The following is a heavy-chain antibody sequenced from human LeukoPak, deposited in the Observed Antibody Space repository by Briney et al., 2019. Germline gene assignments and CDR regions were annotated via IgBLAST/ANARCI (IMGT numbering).Heavy chain of an antibody. CDR1: GGTFSSYA. Sequence: SVKVSCKASGGTFSSYAISWVRQAPGQGLEWMGGIIPIFGTANYAQKFQGRVTITRNTSISTAYMELSSLRSEDTAVYYCARGPVRTIFGVVISVDWFDPWGQGTLVTVSS. CDR2: IIPIFGTA. J-gene: IGHJ5*02. CDR3: ARGPVRTIFGVVISVDWFDP. D-gene: IGHD3-3*01. V-gene: IGHV1-69*05.